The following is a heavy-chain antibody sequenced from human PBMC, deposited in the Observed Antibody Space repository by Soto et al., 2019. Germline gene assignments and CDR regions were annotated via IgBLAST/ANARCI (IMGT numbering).Heavy chain of an antibody. CDR3: ARDRSDSPWDDSFDI. V-gene: IGHV3-53*01. CDR1: GFTVSDDY. D-gene: IGHD1-26*01. Sequence: LRLSCAVSGFTVSDDYMSWVRQAPGKGLEWVSVIYRGDATHYADSVKGRFTISRDNSKNTVHLQMNSLRAEDTAAYYCARDRSDSPWDDSFDILGQGTMVAVSS. J-gene: IGHJ3*02. CDR2: IYRGDAT.